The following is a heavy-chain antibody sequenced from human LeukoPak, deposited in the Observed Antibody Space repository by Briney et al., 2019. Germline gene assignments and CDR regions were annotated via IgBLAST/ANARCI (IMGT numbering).Heavy chain of an antibody. CDR2: ISGCCGST. Sequence: GGSLRLSCAASGFTFSSYAMSWVRQAPGKGLEWVSAISGCCGSTYYADSVKGRFTISRDKSKNTLYLQMNSLRAEDTAVYYCAKMITMVHFDYWGQRTLVTVSS. D-gene: IGHD3-10*01. V-gene: IGHV3-23*01. CDR3: AKMITMVHFDY. CDR1: GFTFSSYA. J-gene: IGHJ4*02.